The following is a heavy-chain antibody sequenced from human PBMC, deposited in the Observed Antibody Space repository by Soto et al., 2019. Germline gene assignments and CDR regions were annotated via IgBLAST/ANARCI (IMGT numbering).Heavy chain of an antibody. CDR2: IYTSGST. D-gene: IGHD6-13*01. V-gene: IGHV4-4*07. Sequence: SETLSLTCTVSGGSISSYYWSRIRQPAGKGLEWIGRIYTSGSTNYNHSLKSRVTMSVDTSKNQFSLKLSSVTAADTAVYYCAGSRVLYSGSRSRDDFDLWGQGTLVTVSS. J-gene: IGHJ3*01. CDR1: GGSISSYY. CDR3: AGSRVLYSGSRSRDDFDL.